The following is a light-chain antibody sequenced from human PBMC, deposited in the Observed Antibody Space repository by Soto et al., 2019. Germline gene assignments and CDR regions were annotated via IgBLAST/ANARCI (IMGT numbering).Light chain of an antibody. CDR1: QSVSSN. V-gene: IGKV3-20*01. CDR2: GAS. CDR3: QQYGSSPRT. J-gene: IGKJ1*01. Sequence: EIVLTQSPCTLSVSPGERATHSCRASQSVSSNLAWYQQKPGQAPRLLIYGASTRATGIPARFSGSGSGTDFTLTISRLEPEDFAVYYCQQYGSSPRTFGQGTKVDI.